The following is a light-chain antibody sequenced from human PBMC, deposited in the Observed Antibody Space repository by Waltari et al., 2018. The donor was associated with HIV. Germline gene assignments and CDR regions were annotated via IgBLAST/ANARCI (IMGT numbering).Light chain of an antibody. CDR3: SSYTSSSTLV. V-gene: IGLV2-14*01. CDR1: ASDIGGYDY. CDR2: EVH. J-gene: IGLJ1*01. Sequence: QSALTQPASVSGSPGQSVTISCTGTASDIGGYDYVSWYQQHPGKAPKLLISEVHNRPSGVSNRFSGSKSGHTASLTISGLQAEDEADYFCSSYTSSSTLVFGPGTKVTVL.